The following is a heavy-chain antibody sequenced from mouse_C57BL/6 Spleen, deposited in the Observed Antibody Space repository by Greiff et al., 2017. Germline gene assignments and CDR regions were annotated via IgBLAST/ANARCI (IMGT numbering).Heavy chain of an antibody. J-gene: IGHJ1*03. V-gene: IGHV1-61*01. CDR1: GYTFTSYW. D-gene: IGHD1-1*01. CDR2: IYPSDSET. CDR3: AKPNYYGSSHWYFDV. Sequence: VQLQQPGAELVRPGSSVKLSCKASGYTFTSYWMDWVKQRPGQGLEWIGNIYPSDSETHYNQKFKDKATLTGDKSSSTAYMQLSSLTSEDSAVYYCAKPNYYGSSHWYFDVWGTGTTVTVSS.